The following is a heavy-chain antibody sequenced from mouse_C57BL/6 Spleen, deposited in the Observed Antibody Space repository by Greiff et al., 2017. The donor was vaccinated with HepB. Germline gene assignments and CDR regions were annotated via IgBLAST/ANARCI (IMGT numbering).Heavy chain of an antibody. D-gene: IGHD1-1*01. Sequence: VKLQESDAELVKPGASVKISCKVSGYTFTDHTIHWMKQRPEQGLEWIGYIYPRDGSTKYNEKFKGKATLTADKSSSTAYMQLNSLTSEDSAVYFCARSYGSSPYYFDYWGQGTTLTVSS. V-gene: IGHV1-78*01. J-gene: IGHJ2*01. CDR2: IYPRDGST. CDR1: GYTFTDHT. CDR3: ARSYGSSPYYFDY.